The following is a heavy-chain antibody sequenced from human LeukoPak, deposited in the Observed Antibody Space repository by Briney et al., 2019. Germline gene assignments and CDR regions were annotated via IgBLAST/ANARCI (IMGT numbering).Heavy chain of an antibody. CDR1: GFSLSTSGVG. V-gene: IGHV2-5*02. CDR2: IYWDDDK. CDR3: AHGGGAYCGGDCYNFDY. Sequence: SGPTLVKPTQTLTLTCTFSGFSLSTSGVGVGWIRQPPGKALEWLALIYWDDDKRYSPSLKSRLTITKDTSKNQVVLTMTNMDPVDTATYYCAHGGGAYCGGDCYNFDYWGQGTLVTVSS. D-gene: IGHD2-21*02. J-gene: IGHJ4*02.